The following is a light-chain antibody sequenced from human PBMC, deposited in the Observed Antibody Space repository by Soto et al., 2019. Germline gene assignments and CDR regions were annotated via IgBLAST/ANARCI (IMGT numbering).Light chain of an antibody. CDR3: QQYGSSPRT. J-gene: IGKJ1*01. CDR2: GAS. V-gene: IGKV3-20*01. CDR1: QSLSSSY. Sequence: EIVLTQSPGTLSLSPGERATLSCRASQSLSSSYLAWYQQKPGRAPRLLIYGASSRASGIPDRFSGSGSGTDFTLTISRLEPEDFAVYYCQQYGSSPRTFGRGTKVDI.